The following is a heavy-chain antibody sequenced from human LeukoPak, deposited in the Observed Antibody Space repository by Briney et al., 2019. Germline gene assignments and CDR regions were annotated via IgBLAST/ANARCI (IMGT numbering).Heavy chain of an antibody. CDR3: ARDRGIAVAATDY. V-gene: IGHV1-69*04. D-gene: IGHD6-19*01. CDR2: IIPILGIA. Sequence: ASVKVSCKASGGTFSSYAISWVRQAPGQGLEWMGRIIPILGIANYAQKFQGRVTITADKSTSTAYTELSSLRSEDTAVYCCARDRGIAVAATDYWGQGTLVTVSS. J-gene: IGHJ4*02. CDR1: GGTFSSYA.